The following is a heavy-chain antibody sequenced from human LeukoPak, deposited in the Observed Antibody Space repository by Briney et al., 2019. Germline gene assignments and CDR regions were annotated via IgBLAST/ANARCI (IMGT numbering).Heavy chain of an antibody. J-gene: IGHJ6*02. CDR3: AKGVVVAYYYYGMDV. D-gene: IGHD2-15*01. CDR1: GFTVSSKY. Sequence: GRSLRLTCAASGFTVSSKYMSWVRQAPGKGLEWVSVIYSGGSTYYADSVKGRFTISRDNSKNTLYLQMNSLRAEDTAVYYCAKGVVVAYYYYGMDVWGQGTTVAVSS. CDR2: IYSGGST. V-gene: IGHV3-53*01.